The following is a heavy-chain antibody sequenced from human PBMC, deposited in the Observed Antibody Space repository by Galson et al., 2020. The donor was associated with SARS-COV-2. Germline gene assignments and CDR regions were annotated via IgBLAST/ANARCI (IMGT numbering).Heavy chain of an antibody. D-gene: IGHD2-15*01. CDR3: AAYSVMVVAPTPLRADY. Sequence: SETLSLTCLVSGYSISSGYFWGWIRQPPGEGLEWMGSIYHSGATFYNPSLRSRLSMSVDTSNNQFSLNLISVTAADTAIYYRAAYSVMVVAPTPLRADYWGQGTLVTVSS. CDR2: IYHSGAT. J-gene: IGHJ4*02. V-gene: IGHV4-38-2*01. CDR1: GYSISSGYF.